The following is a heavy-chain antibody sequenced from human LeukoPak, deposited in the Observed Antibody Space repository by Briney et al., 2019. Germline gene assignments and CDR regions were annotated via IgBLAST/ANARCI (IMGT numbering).Heavy chain of an antibody. D-gene: IGHD5-18*01. CDR2: IIPIFGTA. Sequence: SVKVSCKASGGTFSSYAISWVRQAPEQGLEWMGGIIPIFGTANYAQKFQGRVTITTDESTSTAYMELSSLRSEDTAVYYCAREYSYGYAFDIWGQGTMVTVSS. J-gene: IGHJ3*02. CDR1: GGTFSSYA. CDR3: AREYSYGYAFDI. V-gene: IGHV1-69*05.